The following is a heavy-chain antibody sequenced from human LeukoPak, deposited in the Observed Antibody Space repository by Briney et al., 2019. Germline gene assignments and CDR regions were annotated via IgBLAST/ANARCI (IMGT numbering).Heavy chain of an antibody. CDR1: GVTFSSYS. Sequence: PGGSLRLSCAASGVTFSSYSMNCVRQAPGKGLEWVSYISSSSSTIYYADSVKGRFTISRDNAKNSLYLQMNSLRDEDTAVYYCAREESGSYFSRSVGYFDYWGQGTLVTVSS. D-gene: IGHD1-26*01. V-gene: IGHV3-48*02. CDR2: ISSSSSTI. J-gene: IGHJ4*02. CDR3: AREESGSYFSRSVGYFDY.